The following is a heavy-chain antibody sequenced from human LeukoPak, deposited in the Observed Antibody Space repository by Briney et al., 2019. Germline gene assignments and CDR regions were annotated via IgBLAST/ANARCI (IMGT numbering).Heavy chain of an antibody. CDR1: GFTFSSYA. J-gene: IGHJ5*02. V-gene: IGHV3-23*01. D-gene: IGHD3-10*01. CDR2: ISGSGGST. Sequence: PGGSLRLSCAASGFTFSSYAMSWVRQAPGKGLEWVSAISGSGGSTYYADSVKGRFTISRDNSKNTLYLQMNSLRAEDTAVYYCASLVRGVIPSMEFDPWGQGTLVTVSS. CDR3: ASLVRGVIPSMEFDP.